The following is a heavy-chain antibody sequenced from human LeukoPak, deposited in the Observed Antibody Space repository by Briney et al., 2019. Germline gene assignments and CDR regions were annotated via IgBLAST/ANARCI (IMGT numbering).Heavy chain of an antibody. Sequence: PSETLSLTCAVYGGSFSGYYWSWIRQPPGKGLEWIAYVHYSGSTYYNPSLKSRVTISVDTSKNQFSLKLSSVTAADTAVYYCARDARRGADGYDYWGQGTLVTVSS. J-gene: IGHJ4*02. D-gene: IGHD5-24*01. CDR3: ARDARRGADGYDY. CDR1: GGSFSGYY. V-gene: IGHV4-34*09. CDR2: VHYSGST.